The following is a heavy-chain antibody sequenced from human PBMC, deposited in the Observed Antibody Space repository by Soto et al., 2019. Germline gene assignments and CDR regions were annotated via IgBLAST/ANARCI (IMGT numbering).Heavy chain of an antibody. CDR2: ISYDGSNK. J-gene: IGHJ6*02. CDR1: GFTFSSYG. D-gene: IGHD1-7*01. Sequence: GGSLRLSCAASGFTFSSYGMHWVRQAPGKGLEWVAVISYDGSNKYYADSVKGQFTISRDNSKNTLYLQMNSLRAEDTAVYYCAKGSQGTWYGMDVWGQGTTVTVSS. V-gene: IGHV3-30*18. CDR3: AKGSQGTWYGMDV.